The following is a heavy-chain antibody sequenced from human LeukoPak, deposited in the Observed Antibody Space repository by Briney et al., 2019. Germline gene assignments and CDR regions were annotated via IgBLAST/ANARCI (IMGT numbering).Heavy chain of an antibody. Sequence: SETLSLTCTVSGGSISSSSYYRGWIRQPPGKGLEWIGSIYYSGSTYYNPSLKSRVTISVDTSKNQFSLKLSSVTAADTAVYYCARVVVVPAAIGLNYYYGMDVWGQGTTVTVSS. V-gene: IGHV4-39*01. CDR1: GGSISSSSYY. CDR2: IYYSGST. J-gene: IGHJ6*02. D-gene: IGHD2-2*02. CDR3: ARVVVVPAAIGLNYYYGMDV.